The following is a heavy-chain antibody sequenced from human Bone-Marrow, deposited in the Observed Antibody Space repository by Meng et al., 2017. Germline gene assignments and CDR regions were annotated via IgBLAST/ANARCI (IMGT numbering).Heavy chain of an antibody. D-gene: IGHD3/OR15-3a*01. CDR2: ISYDGSNK. J-gene: IGHJ4*02. V-gene: IGHV3-30*07. CDR1: GFTFSSYA. Sequence: VQLVESGGGVVQPGRSLRLSCAASGFTFSSYAMHWVRQAPGKGLEWVAVISYDGSNKYYADSVKGRFTISRDNSKNTLYLQMNSLRAEDTAVYYCARELVDDDYWGQGTPVTVSS. CDR3: ARELVDDDY.